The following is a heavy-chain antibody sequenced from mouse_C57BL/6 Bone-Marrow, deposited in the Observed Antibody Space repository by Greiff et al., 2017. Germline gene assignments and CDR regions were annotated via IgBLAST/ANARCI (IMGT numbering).Heavy chain of an antibody. Sequence: EVKVVESGGGLVQPGGSLSLSCAASGFTFTDYYMSWVRQPPGKALEWLGFIRNKANGYTTEYSASVKGRFTISRANSQSILYLQMNARRAEDSATYDYAGDRGLVTTRYCAVWGTGTMVTGSA. J-gene: IGHJ1*03. CDR3: AGDRGLVTTRYCAV. V-gene: IGHV7-3*01. D-gene: IGHD2-5*01. CDR2: IRNKANGYTT. CDR1: GFTFTDYY.